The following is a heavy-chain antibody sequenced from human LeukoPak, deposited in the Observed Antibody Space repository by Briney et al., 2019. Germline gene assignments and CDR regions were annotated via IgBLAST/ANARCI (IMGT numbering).Heavy chain of an antibody. CDR2: ISFDGHT. CDR3: AKERGSTTHFDY. CDR1: GFTFSSCG. V-gene: IGHV3-30*18. Sequence: PGGSLRLSCAASGFTFSSCGMHWVRQAPGKGLEWVTVISFDGHTNYADSVKGRFTISRDNSKNTLYLQMNGLRDEDTAVYYCAKERGSTTHFDYWGQGTLVTVSS. J-gene: IGHJ4*02. D-gene: IGHD2-2*01.